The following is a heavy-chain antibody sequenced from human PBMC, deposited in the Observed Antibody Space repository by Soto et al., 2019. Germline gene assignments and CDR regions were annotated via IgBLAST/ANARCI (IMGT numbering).Heavy chain of an antibody. Sequence: DVQLVESGGGLVQPGRSLRLSCAASGFTFDDYAMHGVRQAPGKGLEWVSGISWNSGSIGYADSVKGRFTISRDNAKNSLYLQMNSLRAEDTALYYCAKDMFYGSGSYYYYYYMDVWGKGTTVTVSS. V-gene: IGHV3-9*01. CDR2: ISWNSGSI. D-gene: IGHD3-10*01. CDR3: AKDMFYGSGSYYYYYYMDV. J-gene: IGHJ6*03. CDR1: GFTFDDYA.